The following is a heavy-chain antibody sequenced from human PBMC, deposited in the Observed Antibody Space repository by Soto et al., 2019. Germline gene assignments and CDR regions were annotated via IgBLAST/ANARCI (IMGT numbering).Heavy chain of an antibody. Sequence: PGESLKISCKGSGYSFTSYWISWVRQMPGKGLEWMGRIDPSDSYTNYSPSFQGHVTISADKSISTAYLQWSSLKASDTAMYYCASRTNRDYYDSSGYYYGGAFDIWGQGTMVTVSS. V-gene: IGHV5-10-1*01. CDR2: IDPSDSYT. CDR1: GYSFTSYW. D-gene: IGHD3-22*01. CDR3: ASRTNRDYYDSSGYYYGGAFDI. J-gene: IGHJ3*02.